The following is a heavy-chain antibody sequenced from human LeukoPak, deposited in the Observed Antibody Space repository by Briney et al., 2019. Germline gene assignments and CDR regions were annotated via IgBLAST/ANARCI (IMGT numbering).Heavy chain of an antibody. D-gene: IGHD6-13*01. CDR2: IWYDGSNK. Sequence: GGSLRLSCAASGFTFSSFGMHWVRQAPGKGLEGVAVIWYDGSNKYYADSVKGRFTISRDNSKNTLSLQMNSLRAKDTAVYYCAKDAAGSSSWANYWGQGALVTVSS. J-gene: IGHJ4*02. CDR1: GFTFSSFG. CDR3: AKDAAGSSSWANY. V-gene: IGHV3-33*06.